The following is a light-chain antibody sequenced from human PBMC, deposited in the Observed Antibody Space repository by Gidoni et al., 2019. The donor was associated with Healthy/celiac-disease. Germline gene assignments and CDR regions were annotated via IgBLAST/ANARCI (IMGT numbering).Light chain of an antibody. CDR1: QSVLYSSNNKNY. V-gene: IGKV4-1*01. J-gene: IGKJ1*01. Sequence: DIVMTQSPDSLAVSLGERATINCKSSQSVLYSSNNKNYLAWYQQKPGQPPNLLIYWASTRESGVPDRFSGSGSGTDFTLTISSLQAADVAVYYCQQYYSSPQTFGQGTKVEIK. CDR2: WAS. CDR3: QQYYSSPQT.